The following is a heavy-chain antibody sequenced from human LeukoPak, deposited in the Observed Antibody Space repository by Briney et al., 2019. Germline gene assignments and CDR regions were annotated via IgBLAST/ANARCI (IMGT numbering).Heavy chain of an antibody. J-gene: IGHJ4*02. CDR1: GGSISSYY. CDR2: IYYSGST. Sequence: TSETLSLTCTVSGGSISSYYWSWIRQPPGKGLEWIGYIYYSGSTNYNPSLKSRVTISVDTSKNQFSLKLSSVTAADTAVYYCARDRSYYDSSGYSYFDYWGQGTLVTVSS. D-gene: IGHD3-22*01. V-gene: IGHV4-59*01. CDR3: ARDRSYYDSSGYSYFDY.